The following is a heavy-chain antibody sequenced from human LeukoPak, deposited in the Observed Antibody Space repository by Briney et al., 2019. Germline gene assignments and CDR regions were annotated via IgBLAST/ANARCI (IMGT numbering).Heavy chain of an antibody. Sequence: PSETLSLTCTVSGGSISSYYWSWIRQPPGKGLEWIGYIYYSGSTNYNPSLKSRVTISVDTSKNQFSLKLSSVTAADTAVYYCARGVVPAATRVDYWGQGTLGTVSS. V-gene: IGHV4-59*01. CDR3: ARGVVPAATRVDY. CDR2: IYYSGST. CDR1: GGSISSYY. J-gene: IGHJ4*02. D-gene: IGHD2-2*01.